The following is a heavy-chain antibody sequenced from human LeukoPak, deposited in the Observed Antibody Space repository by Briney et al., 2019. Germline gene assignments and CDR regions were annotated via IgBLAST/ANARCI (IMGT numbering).Heavy chain of an antibody. CDR1: TYSISSGYS. Sequence: PPETRSLTCTVSTYSISSGYSWGWIRQPPGKGLEWIGSIYHSGATYYNPSLKSRVTISIDTSNNQFSLRLTSVTAADTAVYYCARKGRGPYGSVNGYFDYWGQGTLVTVSS. D-gene: IGHD3-10*01. V-gene: IGHV4-38-2*02. CDR2: IYHSGAT. CDR3: ARKGRGPYGSVNGYFDY. J-gene: IGHJ4*02.